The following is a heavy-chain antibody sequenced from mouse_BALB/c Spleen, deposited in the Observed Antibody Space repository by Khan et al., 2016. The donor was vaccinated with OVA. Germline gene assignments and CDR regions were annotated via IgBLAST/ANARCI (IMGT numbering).Heavy chain of an antibody. V-gene: IGHV1-77*01. CDR2: IYPGSDNT. CDR1: GYIFTDYN. Sequence: VQLQESGAELARPGASVKLSCKASGYIFTDYNINWMRQRTGQGLEWIGEIYPGSDNTYYNERFKGKATLTVDKSSSTAYMHLSSLTSEDSAVYFCTRGWAGWFHYWGQGTLVTVSA. D-gene: IGHD2-3*01. CDR3: TRGWAGWFHY. J-gene: IGHJ3*01.